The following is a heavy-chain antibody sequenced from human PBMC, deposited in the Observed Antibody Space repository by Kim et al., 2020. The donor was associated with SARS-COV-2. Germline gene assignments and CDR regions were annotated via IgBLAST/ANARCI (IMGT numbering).Heavy chain of an antibody. Sequence: SETLSLTCAVSGGSISSGGYSWSWIRQPPGKGLEWIGYIYYSGSTYYNPSLKSRVTISVDRSKNQFSLKLSSVTAADTAVYYCARSYSGYGGGGLPLYY. CDR2: IYYSGST. D-gene: IGHD5-12*01. V-gene: IGHV4-30-2*01. CDR3: ARSYSGYGGGGLPLYY. J-gene: IGHJ4*01. CDR1: GGSISSGGYS.